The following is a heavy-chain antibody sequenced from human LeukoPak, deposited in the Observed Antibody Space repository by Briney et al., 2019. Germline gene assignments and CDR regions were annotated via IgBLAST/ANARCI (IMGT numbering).Heavy chain of an antibody. V-gene: IGHV4-39*07. CDR3: ARGREVNWFDP. CDR2: IYYSGSS. J-gene: IGHJ5*02. Sequence: SETLSLTCTVSGGAISSSSYYWGWMPQPPGKGLEWIGSIYYSGSSYHNPSLKSRVTISVDTSKNHFSLKLSSVTAADTAVYYCARGREVNWFDPWGQGTLVTVSS. CDR1: GGAISSSSYY.